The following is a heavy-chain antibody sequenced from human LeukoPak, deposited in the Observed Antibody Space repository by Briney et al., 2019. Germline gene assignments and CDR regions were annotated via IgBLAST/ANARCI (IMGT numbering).Heavy chain of an antibody. Sequence: ASVKVSCKASEYTFTDYYIHWMRQAPGQGLEWIGWINPDGGFTSYAQKFQGRVTMNRDMSIGTAYMELSRLTSDDTAVYYCARDDYGCNSFDHWGQGTLVLVSS. V-gene: IGHV1-2*02. D-gene: IGHD4/OR15-4a*01. CDR1: EYTFTDYY. CDR2: INPDGGFT. CDR3: ARDDYGCNSFDH. J-gene: IGHJ4*02.